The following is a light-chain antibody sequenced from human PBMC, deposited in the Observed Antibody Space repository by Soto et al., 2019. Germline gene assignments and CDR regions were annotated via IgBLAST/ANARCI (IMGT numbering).Light chain of an antibody. CDR1: SRDVGGHDY. CDR2: ELN. J-gene: IGLJ2*01. Sequence: QSVLTQPPSASGSPGQSVTISCTGTSRDVGGHDYVSWYQQHPGKAPKLMIYELNKRPSGVPHRFSGSKSGDTSSLTVSGLQSEDEAHYYCSSYVTGNSLIFGGGTKVTAL. CDR3: SSYVTGNSLI. V-gene: IGLV2-8*01.